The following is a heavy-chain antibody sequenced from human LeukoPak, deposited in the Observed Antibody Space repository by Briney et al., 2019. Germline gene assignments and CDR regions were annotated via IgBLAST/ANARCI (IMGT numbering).Heavy chain of an antibody. Sequence: GGSLRLSCTASGFTFSSYAMSWVRQAPGKGLEWVSAVSGSGGSTYYADSVKGRFTISRDNSKITLYLQMNSLRAEDTAVYYCAKRSVTFGGVIVPEFDYWGQGTLVTVSS. CDR1: GFTFSSYA. CDR3: AKRSVTFGGVIVPEFDY. D-gene: IGHD3-16*02. V-gene: IGHV3-23*01. CDR2: VSGSGGST. J-gene: IGHJ4*02.